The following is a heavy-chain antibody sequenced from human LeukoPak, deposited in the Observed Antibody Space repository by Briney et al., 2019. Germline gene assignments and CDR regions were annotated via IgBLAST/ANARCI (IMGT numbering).Heavy chain of an antibody. CDR3: AREGAAAGTGLDY. D-gene: IGHD6-13*01. CDR2: ISSSSSTI. CDR1: GFTFSSYW. Sequence: GGSPRLSCAASGFTFSSYWMSWVRQAPGKGLEWVSYISSSSSTIYYADSVKGRFTISRDNAKNSLYLQMNSLRAEDTAVYYCAREGAAAGTGLDYWGQGTLVTVSS. J-gene: IGHJ4*02. V-gene: IGHV3-48*04.